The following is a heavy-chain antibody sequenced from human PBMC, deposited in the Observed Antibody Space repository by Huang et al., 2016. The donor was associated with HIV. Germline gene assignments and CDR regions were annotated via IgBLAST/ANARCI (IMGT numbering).Heavy chain of an antibody. J-gene: IGHJ4*02. Sequence: QVRLHQWGTGVLKPSETLSLKCAVYGGSFSGHYWTWIRQSPGKGLEWIGAIDRRGTPSSNSSIKRRVSMSLDTSKSQFYLNLTSVTATDTGKYYCARQRMTEGNSESTWSYFDSWGQGTLVIVSS. V-gene: IGHV4-34*01. CDR2: IDRRGTP. D-gene: IGHD2-21*02. CDR3: ARQRMTEGNSESTWSYFDS. CDR1: GGSFSGHY.